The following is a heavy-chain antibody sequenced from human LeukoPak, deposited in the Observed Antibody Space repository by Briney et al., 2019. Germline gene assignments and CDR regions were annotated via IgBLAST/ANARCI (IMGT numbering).Heavy chain of an antibody. D-gene: IGHD3-22*01. CDR2: ISSSSSYI. V-gene: IGHV3-21*01. J-gene: IGHJ4*02. Sequence: GGSLILSCAASGFTFSSYSMNWVRQAPGKGLEWVSSISSSSSYISYADSVKGRFTISRDNAKNSLYLQMNSLRAEDTAVYYCAKAVYYYDSSGYHEYFDYWGQGTLVTVSS. CDR3: AKAVYYYDSSGYHEYFDY. CDR1: GFTFSSYS.